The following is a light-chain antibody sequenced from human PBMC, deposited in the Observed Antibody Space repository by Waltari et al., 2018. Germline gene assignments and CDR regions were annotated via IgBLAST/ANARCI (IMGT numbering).Light chain of an antibody. CDR1: SSDVGSYTL. CDR2: EGS. J-gene: IGLJ1*01. CDR3: CSFAGSNTYV. Sequence: HSALTQPASVSGSPGQSITISFPGASSDVGSYTLVSWYQQHPGKAPKLMIYEGSKRPPGVSNRFSGSKSGNTGSLTISGLQAEDEADYYCCSFAGSNTYVLGTGTKVSVL. V-gene: IGLV2-23*01.